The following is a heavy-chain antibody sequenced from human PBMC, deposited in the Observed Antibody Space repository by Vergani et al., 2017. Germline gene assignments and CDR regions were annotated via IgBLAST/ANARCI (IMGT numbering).Heavy chain of an antibody. CDR2: INHSGST. CDR3: AYQLLNMVDY. J-gene: IGHJ4*02. CDR1: GGSMSGYY. D-gene: IGHD2-2*01. V-gene: IGHV4-34*01. Sequence: QLHLQESGPGLVKPSETLSLTCSVSGGSMSGYYWSWIRQPPGKGLEWIGEINHSGSTNYNPSLKSRVTISVDTSKNQFSLKLSSVTAADTAVYYCAYQLLNMVDYWGQGTLVTVSS.